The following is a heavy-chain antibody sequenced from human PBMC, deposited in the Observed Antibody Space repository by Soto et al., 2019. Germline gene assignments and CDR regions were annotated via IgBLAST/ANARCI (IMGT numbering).Heavy chain of an antibody. V-gene: IGHV1-2*04. CDR3: AREGPIAALPYYYYGMDV. CDR1: GYTFTGYY. D-gene: IGHD6-6*01. J-gene: IGHJ6*02. Sequence: GASVKVSCKASGYTFTGYYMHWVRQAPGQGLEWMGWINPNSGGTNYAQKFQGWVTMTRDTSISTAYMELSRLRSDDTAVYYCAREGPIAALPYYYYGMDVWGQGTTVTVSS. CDR2: INPNSGGT.